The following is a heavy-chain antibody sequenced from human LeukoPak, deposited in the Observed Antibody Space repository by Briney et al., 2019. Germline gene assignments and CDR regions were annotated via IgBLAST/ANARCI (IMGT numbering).Heavy chain of an antibody. CDR3: AREWGAMVTPFSGYFDY. V-gene: IGHV3-9*01. CDR2: ISWTSGYI. Sequence: SLRLSCAASGFTFDDYGMYWVRQAPGKGLEWVSGISWTSGYIDYADSVKGRFTISRDNAKNSLYLQMNSLRTEDTALYYCAREWGAMVTPFSGYFDYWGQGTLVTVSS. D-gene: IGHD4-23*01. J-gene: IGHJ4*02. CDR1: GFTFDDYG.